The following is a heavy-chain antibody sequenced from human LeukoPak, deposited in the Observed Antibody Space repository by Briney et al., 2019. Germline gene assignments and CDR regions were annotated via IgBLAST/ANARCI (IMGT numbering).Heavy chain of an antibody. CDR2: IYTSGST. Sequence: SETLSLTCTVSGGSISSGSYYWSWIRQPAGKGLEWIGRIYTSGSTNYNPSLKSRVTISVDTSKNQFSLKLSSVTAADTAVYYCARFADGWDDAFDIWGQGTMVTVSS. CDR1: GGSISSGSYY. CDR3: ARFADGWDDAFDI. J-gene: IGHJ3*02. V-gene: IGHV4-61*02. D-gene: IGHD6-19*01.